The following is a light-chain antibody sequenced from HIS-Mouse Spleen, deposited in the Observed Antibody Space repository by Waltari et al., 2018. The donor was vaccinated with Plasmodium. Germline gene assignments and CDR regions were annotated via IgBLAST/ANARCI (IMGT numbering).Light chain of an antibody. V-gene: IGKV3-15*01. CDR1: QSVSSN. J-gene: IGKJ3*01. CDR2: GAS. Sequence: EIVMTQSPATLSVSPGERATLSCRASQSVSSNLAWYQQKPGQAPRLLIYGASTRATGIPARCSGRGAGTEVTLTISSLQSEDFAVYYCQQYNNWSFTFGPGTKVDIK. CDR3: QQYNNWSFT.